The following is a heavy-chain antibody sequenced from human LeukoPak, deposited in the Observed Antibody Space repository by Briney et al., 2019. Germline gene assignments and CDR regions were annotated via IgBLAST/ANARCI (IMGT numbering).Heavy chain of an antibody. Sequence: PGGSLRLSCAASGFTFSSYAMSWVRQAPGKGLEWVSAISGSGGSTYYADSVKGRFTISRDNSKNTLYLQMNSLRAEGTAVYYCAKEITVTTFKAGFDYGMDVWGQGTTVTVSS. CDR2: ISGSGGST. V-gene: IGHV3-23*01. D-gene: IGHD4-17*01. CDR1: GFTFSSYA. J-gene: IGHJ6*02. CDR3: AKEITVTTFKAGFDYGMDV.